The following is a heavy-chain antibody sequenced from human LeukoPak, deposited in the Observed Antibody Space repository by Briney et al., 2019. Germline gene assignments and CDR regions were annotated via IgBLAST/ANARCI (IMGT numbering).Heavy chain of an antibody. V-gene: IGHV3-74*03. CDR3: ARGHSNYAIDY. Sequence: PGGSLRLSCAASGFTFSTYWMHWVRQAPGKGLVWVSRINTDGSRTTYADSVRGRFTSSRDNAKNTVYLQMNSLRAEDTAVYYCARGHSNYAIDYWGQGTLVTVSS. D-gene: IGHD4-11*01. CDR1: GFTFSTYW. J-gene: IGHJ4*02. CDR2: INTDGSRT.